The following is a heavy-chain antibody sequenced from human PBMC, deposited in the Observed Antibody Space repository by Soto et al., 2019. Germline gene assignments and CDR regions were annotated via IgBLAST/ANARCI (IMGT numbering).Heavy chain of an antibody. CDR3: ARDPPRITMIVVVKNYYFDS. CDR2: ISGSGGST. V-gene: IGHV3-23*01. D-gene: IGHD3-22*01. CDR1: GFTFSSYA. Sequence: XGSLRLSCSASGFTFSSYAMSWVRQAPGKGLEWVSAISGSGGSTYYADSVKGRFTISRDNSKNTLCLQMNSLRAEDTAVYYCARDPPRITMIVVVKNYYFDSWGQGTLVTVSS. J-gene: IGHJ4*02.